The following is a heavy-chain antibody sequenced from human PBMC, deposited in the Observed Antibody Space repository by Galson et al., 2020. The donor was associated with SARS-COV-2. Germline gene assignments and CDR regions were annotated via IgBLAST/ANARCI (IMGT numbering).Heavy chain of an antibody. V-gene: IGHV3-23*01. J-gene: IGHJ4*02. CDR3: AKHHKNEGDY. CDR1: GVTFSNSV. Sequence: GGSLRLSCAAFGVTFSNSVLSWVRQAPGKGLEWVSTISETGTIARYADSLKGRFTISRDNSNNMLYLQMSSLRAEDTAIYYCAKHHKNEGDYWGQGTLVTVSS. CDR2: ISETGTIA.